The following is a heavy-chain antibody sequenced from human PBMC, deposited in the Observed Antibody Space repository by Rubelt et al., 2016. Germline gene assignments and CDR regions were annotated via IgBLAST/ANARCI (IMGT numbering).Heavy chain of an antibody. CDR2: INSDGSST. J-gene: IGHJ4*02. CDR1: GFTFSSYW. Sequence: GGGLVQPGGSLRLSCVASGFTFSSYWMHWVRQAPGKGLVWVSRINSDGSSTSYADSVKGRFTISRDNAKNTLYLQMNSLRAEDTAVYYCARVPRRSLYGSGSYYFDYWGQGTLVTISS. D-gene: IGHD3-10*01. CDR3: ARVPRRSLYGSGSYYFDY. V-gene: IGHV3-74*01.